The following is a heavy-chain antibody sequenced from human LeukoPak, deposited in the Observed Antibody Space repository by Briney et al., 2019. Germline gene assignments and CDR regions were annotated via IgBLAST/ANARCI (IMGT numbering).Heavy chain of an antibody. D-gene: IGHD3-22*01. J-gene: IGHJ3*02. CDR3: AAAAINYYDSSGYAFDI. CDR1: GVTFTSSA. CDR2: IVVGSGNK. Sequence: SVKVSCKASGVTFTSSAMQWVRQARGQRLEWIGWIVVGSGNKNYAQTFQESVTITRDMSKSTAYMELRSLRSEDTAVYYCAAAAINYYDSSGYAFDIWGQGTMVTVSS. V-gene: IGHV1-58*02.